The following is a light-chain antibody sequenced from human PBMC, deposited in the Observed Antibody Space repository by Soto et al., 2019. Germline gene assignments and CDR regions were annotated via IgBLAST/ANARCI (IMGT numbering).Light chain of an antibody. Sequence: SVLTQSPGTLSLFPGERATLSCRTSQSISSTYLAWYQQRLGQAPRLLIYAASRRATGIPDRFSGSGSVTDFTLTISRLEPEDFAVYYCQQYFGSLYTFGQGTKLEIK. CDR1: QSISSTY. CDR2: AAS. J-gene: IGKJ2*01. V-gene: IGKV3-20*01. CDR3: QQYFGSLYT.